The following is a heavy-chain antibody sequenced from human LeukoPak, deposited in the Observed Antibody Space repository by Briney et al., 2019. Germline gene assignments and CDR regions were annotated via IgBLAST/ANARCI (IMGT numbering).Heavy chain of an antibody. V-gene: IGHV3-21*04. CDR2: ISSSSSYI. J-gene: IGHJ4*02. Sequence: GGSLRLSCAASGFTFSSYSMNWVRQAPGKGLEWVSSISSSSSYIYYADSVKGRFTISRDNSKNSLYLQMNSLRTEDTALYYCAKDWMPNFDYWGQGTLVTVSS. CDR3: AKDWMPNFDY. D-gene: IGHD2-2*01. CDR1: GFTFSSYS.